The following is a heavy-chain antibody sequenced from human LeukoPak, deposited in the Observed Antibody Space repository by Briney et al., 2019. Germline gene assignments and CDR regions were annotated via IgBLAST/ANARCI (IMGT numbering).Heavy chain of an antibody. J-gene: IGHJ4*02. D-gene: IGHD3-3*01. CDR3: ARDPEWLLYRYLDY. V-gene: IGHV3-74*01. Sequence: PGGSLRLSCAASGFTFSSYWMHWVRQAPGKGLVWVSRINSDGSSTSYADSVKGRFTISRDNAKNTLYLQTNSLRAEDTAVYYCARDPEWLLYRYLDYWGQGTLVTVSS. CDR2: INSDGSST. CDR1: GFTFSSYW.